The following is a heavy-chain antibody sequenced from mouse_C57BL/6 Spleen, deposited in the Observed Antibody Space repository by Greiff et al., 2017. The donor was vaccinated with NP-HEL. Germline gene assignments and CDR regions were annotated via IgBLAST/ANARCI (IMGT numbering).Heavy chain of an antibody. CDR3: ARGVDYYGGSYGFAY. D-gene: IGHD1-1*01. CDR1: GYTFTDHT. Sequence: VQLQQSDAELVKPGASVKISCKASGYTFTDHTIHWMKQRPEQGLEWIGYIYPRDGSTKYNEKFKGKATLTADKSSSTAYMQLNSLTSEDSAVYFCARGVDYYGGSYGFAYWGQGTMVTVSA. V-gene: IGHV1-78*01. CDR2: IYPRDGST. J-gene: IGHJ3*01.